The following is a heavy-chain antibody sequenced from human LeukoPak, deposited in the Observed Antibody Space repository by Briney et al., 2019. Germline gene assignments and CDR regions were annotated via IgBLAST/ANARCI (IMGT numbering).Heavy chain of an antibody. V-gene: IGHV3-48*01. D-gene: IGHD2-2*01. J-gene: IGHJ3*01. CDR3: ARDCSSTNCHGWHVFDF. CDR1: EFTFSTYS. CDR2: ISDSGSTT. Sequence: PGGSLRLSCITSEFTFSTYSMNWVRQAPGKGLEWVSYISDSGSTTQYADSMKGRFTISRDNAKNSLYLQMTSLRAEDTAVYYCARDCSSTNCHGWHVFDFWGQGTMVTVSS.